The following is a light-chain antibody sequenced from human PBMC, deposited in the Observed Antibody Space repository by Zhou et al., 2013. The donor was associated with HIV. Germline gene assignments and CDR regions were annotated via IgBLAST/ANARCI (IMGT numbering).Light chain of an antibody. CDR3: QQSYSSPLT. CDR2: AAS. CDR1: QSISSF. V-gene: IGKV1-39*01. J-gene: IGKJ4*01. Sequence: DIQMTQSPSSLSASAGDRVTITCRASQSISSFLNWYQQKPGEAPKLLIYAASSLQSGVPSRFSGSGSGTEFTLTISSLQPEDFATYYCQQSYSSPLTFGGGTKVEV.